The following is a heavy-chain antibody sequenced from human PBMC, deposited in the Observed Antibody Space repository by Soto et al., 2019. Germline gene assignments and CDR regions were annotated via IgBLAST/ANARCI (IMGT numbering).Heavy chain of an antibody. J-gene: IGHJ6*02. CDR1: GGSFSGYY. Sequence: QVQLQQWGAGLLKPSETLSLTCAVYGGSFSGYYWSWIRQTPGKGLEWIGEINHSGSTNYNPSLKSRVTISVDPSKNQFSLKLSSVTAADTDVYYCARVPYSSSWYFAPDYYYYGMDVWGQGTTVTGSS. D-gene: IGHD6-13*01. CDR3: ARVPYSSSWYFAPDYYYYGMDV. V-gene: IGHV4-34*01. CDR2: INHSGST.